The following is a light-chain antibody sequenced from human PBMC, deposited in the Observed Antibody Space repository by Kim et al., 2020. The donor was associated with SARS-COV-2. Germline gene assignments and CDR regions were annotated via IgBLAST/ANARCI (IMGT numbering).Light chain of an antibody. Sequence: SLSPGERATLSCRASQSVSSYLAWYQQRPGQAPRLLIYDAFNRAPGIPDRFSGSGSGTDFTLTISSLESEDFAVYYCQQRSNWPLTFGGGTKVEIK. CDR1: QSVSSY. CDR2: DAF. CDR3: QQRSNWPLT. J-gene: IGKJ4*01. V-gene: IGKV3-11*01.